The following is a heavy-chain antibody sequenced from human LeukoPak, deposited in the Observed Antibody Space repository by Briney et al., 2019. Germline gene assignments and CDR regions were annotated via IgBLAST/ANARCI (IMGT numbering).Heavy chain of an antibody. CDR1: GFTFSSYE. CDR2: ISSSSSYI. J-gene: IGHJ4*02. D-gene: IGHD3-22*01. Sequence: GGSLRLSCAASGFTFSSYEMNWVRQAPGKGLEWVSYISSSSSYIYYADSVKGRFTISRDNAKNSLYLQMNGLRAEDTAVYYCARDPLVGNYYDSSGYYLSSGYFDYWGQGTLVTVSS. V-gene: IGHV3-21*05. CDR3: ARDPLVGNYYDSSGYYLSSGYFDY.